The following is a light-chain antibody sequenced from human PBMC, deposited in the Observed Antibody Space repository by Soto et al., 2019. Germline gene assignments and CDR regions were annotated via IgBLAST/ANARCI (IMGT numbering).Light chain of an antibody. CDR1: SSNIGSNT. CDR3: AAWDDSLNGPV. Sequence: QSVLTQPPSASGTPGQRVTISCSGGSSNIGSNTVNWYQQLPGTAPKLFIHIDNQRPSGVPDRFSGSKSGTSASLAISGLQSDDEAEYYCAAWDDSLNGPVFGGGTKLTVL. V-gene: IGLV1-44*01. CDR2: IDN. J-gene: IGLJ2*01.